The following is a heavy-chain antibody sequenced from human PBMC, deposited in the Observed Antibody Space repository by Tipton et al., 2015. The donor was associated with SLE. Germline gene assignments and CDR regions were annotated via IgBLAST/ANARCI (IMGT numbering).Heavy chain of an antibody. Sequence: TLSLTCAVSGGSFSSGGYSWNWIRQPPGKGLEWIGYIYPSGNTYYNPSLESRVTISVDTSKDQFSLNLTSVTAADTAVYYCARGDPDGESSGRPGDYWGQGTLVTVSS. J-gene: IGHJ4*02. V-gene: IGHV4-30-2*01. CDR1: GGSFSSGGYS. CDR3: ARGDPDGESSGRPGDY. CDR2: IYPSGNT. D-gene: IGHD3-22*01.